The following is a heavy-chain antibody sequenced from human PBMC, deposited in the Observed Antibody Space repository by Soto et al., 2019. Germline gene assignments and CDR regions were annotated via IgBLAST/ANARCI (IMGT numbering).Heavy chain of an antibody. CDR1: GGTFSSYA. V-gene: IGHV1-69*13. CDR2: IIPIFGTA. Sequence: ASVKVSCKASGGTFSSYAISWVRQAPGQGLEWMGGIIPIFGTANYAQKFQGRVTITADESTSTAYMELSSLRSEDTAVYYCARRLGPDYRSGYSYGLVYGMDVWGQGTTVTVSS. CDR3: ARRLGPDYRSGYSYGLVYGMDV. J-gene: IGHJ6*02. D-gene: IGHD5-18*01.